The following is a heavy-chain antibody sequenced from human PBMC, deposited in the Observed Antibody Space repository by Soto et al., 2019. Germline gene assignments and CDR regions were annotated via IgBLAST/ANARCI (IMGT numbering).Heavy chain of an antibody. V-gene: IGHV3-53*02. CDR3: ARDRDYFSGGSCYSLLEFVF. CDR1: GFTVSSNY. CDR2: IYSGGST. D-gene: IGHD2-15*01. Sequence: EVQLVETGGGLIQPGGSLRLSCAASGFTVSSNYMSWVRQAPGKGLEWVSVIYSGGSTYYADSVKGRFTISRDNSKNTQYLQMNSLRADDTAVYYCARDRDYFSGGSCYSLLEFVFWGHGTLVTVSS. J-gene: IGHJ4*03.